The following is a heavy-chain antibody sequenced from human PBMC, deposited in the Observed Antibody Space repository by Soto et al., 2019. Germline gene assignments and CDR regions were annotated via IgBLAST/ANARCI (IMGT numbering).Heavy chain of an antibody. V-gene: IGHV1-69*13. D-gene: IGHD2-2*01. J-gene: IGHJ6*02. CDR1: GGTFSSYA. Sequence: SVKVSCKASGGTFSSYAISWVRQAPGQGLEWMGGIIPIFGTANYAQKFQGRVTITADESTSTAYMELSSLRSEDTAVYYCASRRRDIVLVPAAPYYYYYGMDVWGQGTTVTVSS. CDR2: IIPIFGTA. CDR3: ASRRRDIVLVPAAPYYYYYGMDV.